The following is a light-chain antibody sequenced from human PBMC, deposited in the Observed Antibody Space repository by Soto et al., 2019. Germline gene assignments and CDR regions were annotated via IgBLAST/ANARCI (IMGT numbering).Light chain of an antibody. Sequence: AIQMTQSPSSLSASVGDRVTITCRANEDITNHLGWYQQKPGKAPKLLVYAASTLQSGVPSRFSGGGSGTDFTLTISNLQLEDFATYCCLQDYNYPPAFGQGTKVEIK. J-gene: IGKJ1*01. CDR2: AAS. V-gene: IGKV1-6*01. CDR1: EDITNH. CDR3: LQDYNYPPA.